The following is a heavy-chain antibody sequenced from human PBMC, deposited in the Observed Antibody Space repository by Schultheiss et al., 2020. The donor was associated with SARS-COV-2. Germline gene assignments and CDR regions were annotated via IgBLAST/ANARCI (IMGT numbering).Heavy chain of an antibody. J-gene: IGHJ3*02. CDR3: ARGGDYCDSNDAFDI. V-gene: IGHV3-53*04. CDR1: GFTVSSNY. D-gene: IGHD4-17*01. Sequence: GGSLRLSCAASGFTVSSNYMSWVRQAPGKGLEWVSVIYSGGSTYYADSVKGRFTISRHNSKNTLYLQMNSLRAEDTAVYYCARGGDYCDSNDAFDIWGQGTMVTVSS. CDR2: IYSGGST.